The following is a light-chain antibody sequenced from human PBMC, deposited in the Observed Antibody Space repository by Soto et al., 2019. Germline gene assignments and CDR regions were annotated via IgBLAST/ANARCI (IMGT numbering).Light chain of an antibody. Sequence: EIVLTQSPGTLSLSPGERATLSCRTSQSVSNTYLAWYQQKPGQAPRLLIYHASSRATGIPDRFSGSGSGTDFTLTISRLEPKDFAVYYCQQYGTSPPVYAFGQGTKLEI. CDR2: HAS. CDR3: QQYGTSPPVYA. J-gene: IGKJ2*01. CDR1: QSVSNTY. V-gene: IGKV3-20*01.